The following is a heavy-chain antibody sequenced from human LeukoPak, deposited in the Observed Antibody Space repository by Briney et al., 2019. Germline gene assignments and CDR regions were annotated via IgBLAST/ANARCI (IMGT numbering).Heavy chain of an antibody. Sequence: RPGGSLRLSCAASGFTFEDYGMSWVRQGPGKGLEWVSGISWDGDRTDYADSVKGRFTISRDNAKNSLYLQMNSLRAEDTALYYCARTYYFDSSGYYSEGNYFYYFMDVWGKGTTVTISS. J-gene: IGHJ6*03. D-gene: IGHD3-22*01. V-gene: IGHV3-20*04. CDR3: ARTYYFDSSGYYSEGNYFYYFMDV. CDR1: GFTFEDYG. CDR2: ISWDGDRT.